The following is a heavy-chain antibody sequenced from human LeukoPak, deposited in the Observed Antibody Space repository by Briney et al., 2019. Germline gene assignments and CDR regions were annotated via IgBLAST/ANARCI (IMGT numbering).Heavy chain of an antibody. D-gene: IGHD3-16*01. CDR3: ARQAGTFGDTFDY. V-gene: IGHV4-39*01. J-gene: IGHJ4*02. Sequence: SETLSLTCTVSGRSISSSSYYWGWIRQPPGKGLEGIGRIYYSGITYYNPSLESRVTISVDTSKNQFSPKLSSVTAADTAVYYCARQAGTFGDTFDYWGQGTLLTVSS. CDR2: IYYSGIT. CDR1: GRSISSSSYY.